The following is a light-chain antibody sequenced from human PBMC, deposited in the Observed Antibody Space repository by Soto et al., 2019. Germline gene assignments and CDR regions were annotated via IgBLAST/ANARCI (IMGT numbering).Light chain of an antibody. J-gene: IGKJ1*01. CDR3: QQYGSSTWT. CDR2: DAS. Sequence: EIVLTQSPATLSLSPGERATLFCRASQSVSSYFAWYQQKPGQAPNLLIYDASNRATGIPARFSGSGSGTDFTLTISSLEPEDFAVYYCQQYGSSTWTFGQGTKVEIK. CDR1: QSVSSY. V-gene: IGKV3-11*01.